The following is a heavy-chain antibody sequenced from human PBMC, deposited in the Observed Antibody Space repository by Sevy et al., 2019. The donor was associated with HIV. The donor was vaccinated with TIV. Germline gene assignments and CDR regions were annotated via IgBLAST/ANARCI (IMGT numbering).Heavy chain of an antibody. J-gene: IGHJ4*01. Sequence: GGSLRLSCVGSEFSFSDHRMHWVRQAPGKGLEWMAVISYDGRNTKYKADSVKGRFTISRDNSKNTLYLQMNSLRAEDTAIYYCARDRGEILSSAFDYWGHGTLVTVSS. D-gene: IGHD3-16*01. CDR3: ARDRGEILSSAFDY. V-gene: IGHV3-30*03. CDR2: ISYDGRNTK. CDR1: EFSFSDHR.